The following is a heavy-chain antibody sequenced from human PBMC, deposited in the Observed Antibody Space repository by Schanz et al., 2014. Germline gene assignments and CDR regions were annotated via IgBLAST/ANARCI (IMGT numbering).Heavy chain of an antibody. D-gene: IGHD3-9*01. J-gene: IGHJ4*02. V-gene: IGHV4-39*01. CDR3: ARQFYDILTGYWFPYYFDY. CDR2: IYYSGST. Sequence: QLQLQESSPGLVKPSETLSLTCTVSGGSISSSNYYWGWIRQPPGKGLEWIESIYYSGSTYYNPSLKSRFTTSVDPSKTHFSLKLSSGTAADTAVYYCARQFYDILTGYWFPYYFDYWGQGTLVTVSS. CDR1: GGSISSSNYY.